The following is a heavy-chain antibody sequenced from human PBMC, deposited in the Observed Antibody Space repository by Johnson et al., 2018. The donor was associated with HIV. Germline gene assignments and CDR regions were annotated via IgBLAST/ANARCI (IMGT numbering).Heavy chain of an antibody. Sequence: QVQLVESGGGVVQPGRSLRLSCAASGFTFNDYGMHWVRQAPGKGLEWVAVISYDGSNKYYTESVKGRFTISRDNSKNILYLQMNSLRPEDTAVYYCARANRSPFGGVKDAFDVWGQGTMVTVSS. CDR2: ISYDGSNK. J-gene: IGHJ3*01. CDR1: GFTFNDYG. CDR3: ARANRSPFGGVKDAFDV. D-gene: IGHD3-16*01. V-gene: IGHV3-30*03.